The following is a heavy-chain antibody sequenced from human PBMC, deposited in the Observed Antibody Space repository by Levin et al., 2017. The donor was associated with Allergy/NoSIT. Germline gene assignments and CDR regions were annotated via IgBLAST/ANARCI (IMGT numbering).Heavy chain of an antibody. J-gene: IGHJ4*02. CDR1: GFTFSSYS. CDR2: ISSSSSYI. CDR3: ARMGITMARAGSDY. V-gene: IGHV3-21*01. Sequence: GGSLRLSCAASGFTFSSYSMNWVRQAPGKGLEWVSSISSSSSYIYYADSVKGRFTISRDNAKNSLYLQMNSLRAEDTAVYYCARMGITMARAGSDYWGQGTLVTVSS. D-gene: IGHD3-10*01.